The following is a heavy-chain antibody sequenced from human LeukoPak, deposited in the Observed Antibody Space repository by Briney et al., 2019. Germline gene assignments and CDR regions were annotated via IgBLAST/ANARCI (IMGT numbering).Heavy chain of an antibody. CDR3: ASADYYDSSGYYYPY. CDR1: GFTFSSYS. D-gene: IGHD3-22*01. Sequence: PGGSLRLSCADTGFTFSSYSMNWVRQAPGKGLEWVSSISSSSSYIYYADSVKGRFTISRDNAKNSLYLQMNSLRAEDTAVYYCASADYYDSSGYYYPYWGQGTLVTVSS. J-gene: IGHJ4*02. CDR2: ISSSSSYI. V-gene: IGHV3-21*01.